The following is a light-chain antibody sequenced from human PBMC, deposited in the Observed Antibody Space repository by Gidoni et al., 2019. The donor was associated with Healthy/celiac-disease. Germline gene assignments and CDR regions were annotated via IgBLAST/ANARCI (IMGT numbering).Light chain of an antibody. J-gene: IGKJ1*01. V-gene: IGKV1-5*03. CDR2: KAS. CDR1: QSISSW. CDR3: QLRWT. Sequence: DIQMTQYPSTLSASVGDIVTITCRASQSISSWLAWYQQKPGNAPKLLSDKASSLESGFPSRFIGRGSRTEFPLTISSLQPDVFATYYCQLRWTFGHGTKVEIK.